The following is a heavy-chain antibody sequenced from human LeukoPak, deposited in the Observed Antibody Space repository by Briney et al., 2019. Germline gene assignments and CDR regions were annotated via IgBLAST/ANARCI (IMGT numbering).Heavy chain of an antibody. CDR2: IYSGGST. D-gene: IGHD6-19*01. J-gene: IGHJ4*02. CDR1: GFTVSSNY. V-gene: IGHV3-66*01. CDR3: ASADSSGWYEDDY. Sequence: PGGSLRLSCAASGFTVSSNYMSWVRQAPGKGLEWVSVIYSGGSTYYADSVKGRFTISRDNSKNTLYLQMNSLRAEVTAVYYCASADSSGWYEDDYWGQGTLVTVSS.